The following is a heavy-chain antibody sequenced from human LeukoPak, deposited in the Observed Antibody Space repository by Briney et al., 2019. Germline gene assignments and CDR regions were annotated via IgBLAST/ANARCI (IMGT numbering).Heavy chain of an antibody. J-gene: IGHJ1*01. D-gene: IGHD3-16*01. V-gene: IGHV3-30*04. CDR2: ISYDGSNK. CDR1: GFTFSSYA. Sequence: GGSLRLSCAASGFTFSSYAMHWVRQAPGKGLEWVAVISYDGSNKYYADSVKGRFTISRDNSKNTLYLQMNSLRAEDTAVYYCARDSPYAGYFQHWGQGTLVTVSS. CDR3: ARDSPYAGYFQH.